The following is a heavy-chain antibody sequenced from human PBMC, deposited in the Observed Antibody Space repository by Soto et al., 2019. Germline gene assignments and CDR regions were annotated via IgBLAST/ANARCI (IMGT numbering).Heavy chain of an antibody. CDR1: GFTFSSYA. V-gene: IGHV3-23*01. CDR3: AKDQTGYYGSGSYSYYYYGMDV. Sequence: GGSLRLSCAASGFTFSSYAMSWVRQAPGKGLEWVSAISGSGGSTYYADSVKGRFTISRDNSKNTLYLQMNSLRAEDTAVYYCAKDQTGYYGSGSYSYYYYGMDVWGQGTTVTVSS. CDR2: ISGSGGST. D-gene: IGHD3-10*01. J-gene: IGHJ6*02.